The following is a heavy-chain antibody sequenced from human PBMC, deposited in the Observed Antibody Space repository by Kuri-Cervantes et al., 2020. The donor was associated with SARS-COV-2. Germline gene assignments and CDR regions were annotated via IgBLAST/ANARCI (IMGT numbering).Heavy chain of an antibody. CDR3: ARGLVSELARPDAFDI. D-gene: IGHD3-9*01. CDR1: GYTFTSYY. V-gene: IGHV1-2*02. Sequence: ASVKVSCKASGYTFTSYYMHWVRQAPGQGLEWMGWINPNSGGTNYAQKFQGRVTMTTDTSTSTAYMELRSLGSDDTAVYYCARGLVSELARPDAFDISGQGTMVTVSS. J-gene: IGHJ3*02. CDR2: INPNSGGT.